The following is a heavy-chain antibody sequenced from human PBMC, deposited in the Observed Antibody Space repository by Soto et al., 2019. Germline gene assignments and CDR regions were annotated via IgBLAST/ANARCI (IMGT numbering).Heavy chain of an antibody. D-gene: IGHD6-19*01. J-gene: IGHJ6*02. CDR1: GGSFSGYY. CDR2: INHSGST. CDR3: ARPTRQWLGLRYFYGMDV. V-gene: IGHV4-34*01. Sequence: QVQLQQWGAGLLKPSETLSLTCAVYGGSFSGYYWSWIRQPPGKGLEWIGEINHSGSTNYNPSLKSRVTLAVDPSKNQFSLKLSSVTAADTAVYYCARPTRQWLGLRYFYGMDVWGQGTTVTVSS.